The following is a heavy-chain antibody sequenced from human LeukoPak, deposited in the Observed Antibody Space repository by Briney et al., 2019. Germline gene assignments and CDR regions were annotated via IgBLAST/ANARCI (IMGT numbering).Heavy chain of an antibody. V-gene: IGHV4-34*01. CDR1: GGSFSGYY. D-gene: IGHD3-16*02. CDR3: ARGRDYVWGSYRYYFDY. CDR2: INHSGST. Sequence: PSETLSLTCAVYGGSFSGYYWSWIRQPPGKGLEWIGEINHSGSTNYNPSLKSRVTISVDTSKYQFSLKLSSVTAADTAVYYCARGRDYVWGSYRYYFDYWGQGTLVTVSS. J-gene: IGHJ4*02.